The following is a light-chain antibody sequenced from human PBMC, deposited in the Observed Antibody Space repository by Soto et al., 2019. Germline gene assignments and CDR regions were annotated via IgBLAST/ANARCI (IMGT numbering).Light chain of an antibody. CDR1: QSISNY. J-gene: IGKJ4*01. CDR3: QQSYNTPLT. V-gene: IGKV1-39*01. Sequence: DIQMTQSPSSLSASVGDRVTISCRASQSISNYLNWFQHKPGKAPKLLIYAASSLQSGVPSRFSGSGSGTDFTLTISSLQPEDFATYYCQQSYNTPLTFGGGTKVEIE. CDR2: AAS.